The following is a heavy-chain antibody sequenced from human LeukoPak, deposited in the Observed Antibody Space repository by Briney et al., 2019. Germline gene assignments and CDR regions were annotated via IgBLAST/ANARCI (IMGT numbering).Heavy chain of an antibody. J-gene: IGHJ4*02. CDR3: AKGSDASSWSQNPYYFDY. Sequence: GGSLRLSCAASGFTFSSYWMHWVRQAPGKGLVWVSRINSDGSSTSYADSVKGRFTISRDNAKNTLYLQMNSLRAEDTAIYYCAKGSDASSWSQNPYYFDYWGQGTLVTVSS. D-gene: IGHD6-13*01. V-gene: IGHV3-74*01. CDR1: GFTFSSYW. CDR2: INSDGSST.